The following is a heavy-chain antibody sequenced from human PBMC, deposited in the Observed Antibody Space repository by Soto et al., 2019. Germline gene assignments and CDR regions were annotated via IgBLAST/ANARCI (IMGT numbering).Heavy chain of an antibody. CDR2: IIPIFGTA. V-gene: IGHV1-69*13. J-gene: IGHJ3*02. D-gene: IGHD5-12*01. Sequence: GASVKVSCKASGGTFSSYAISWVRQAPGQGLEWMGGIIPIFGTANYAQKFQGRVPITADESTSTAYVELSSLRYEDKAVYYCAREPSGYGAFDIWGQGTMVTVSS. CDR3: AREPSGYGAFDI. CDR1: GGTFSSYA.